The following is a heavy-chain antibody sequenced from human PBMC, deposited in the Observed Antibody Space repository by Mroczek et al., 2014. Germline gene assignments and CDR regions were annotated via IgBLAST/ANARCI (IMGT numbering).Heavy chain of an antibody. J-gene: IGHJ4*02. V-gene: IGHV6-1*01. Sequence: QVQLQQSGPGLVEPSQTLSLTCAVSGDSVSSNTVGWNWIRQSPSRGLEWLGRTYYRSKWLNDYAESVKSRITINPETSTNQFSLQLASVTPEDTAVYYCARSILLGRGFNYWGQGTLVTVSS. CDR1: GDSVSSNTVG. CDR2: TYYRSKWLN. CDR3: ARSILLGRGFNY. D-gene: IGHD3-10*01.